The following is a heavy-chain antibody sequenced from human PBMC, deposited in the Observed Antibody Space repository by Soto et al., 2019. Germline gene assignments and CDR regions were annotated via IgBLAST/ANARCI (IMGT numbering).Heavy chain of an antibody. Sequence: QVQLVQSGAEVKKPGASVKVSCKASGYTFTSYAMHWVRQAPGQRLEWMGWINAGNGKTKYSQKFQGRVTITRDTSASTAYMALRSLRSEDTAVYYCARGPLLWGDVWGQGTTVTVSS. CDR2: INAGNGKT. V-gene: IGHV1-3*01. D-gene: IGHD3-10*01. CDR1: GYTFTSYA. J-gene: IGHJ6*02. CDR3: ARGPLLWGDV.